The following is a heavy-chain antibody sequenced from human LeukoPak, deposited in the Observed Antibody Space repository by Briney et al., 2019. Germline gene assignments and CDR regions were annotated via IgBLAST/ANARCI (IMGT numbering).Heavy chain of an antibody. V-gene: IGHV3-23*01. CDR2: ISGGGGRT. CDR1: GFMFNKYG. Sequence: GGSLRLSCVASGFMFNKYGMSWVRQAPGKGLEWVSVISGGGGRTYYGDSVKGRFTISRDNSKNTVYLQMNSLRAEDTAVYYCAKDVRDIVVLIDTYMYWGQGTLVTVPS. D-gene: IGHD2-21*01. J-gene: IGHJ4*02. CDR3: AKDVRDIVVLIDTYMY.